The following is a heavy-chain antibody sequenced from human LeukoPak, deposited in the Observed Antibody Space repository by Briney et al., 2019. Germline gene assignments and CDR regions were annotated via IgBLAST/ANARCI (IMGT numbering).Heavy chain of an antibody. CDR3: ARAKYYYGSGSYSHYYYGMDV. J-gene: IGHJ6*02. CDR2: INHNGST. V-gene: IGHV4-34*01. Sequence: SETLSLTCAVYGGSFSGYYWSWIRQPPGKGLEWIGEINHNGSTNYNPSLKSRVTISVDTSKNQFSLKLSSVTAADTAVYYCARAKYYYGSGSYSHYYYGMDVWGQGTTVTVSS. CDR1: GGSFSGYY. D-gene: IGHD3-10*01.